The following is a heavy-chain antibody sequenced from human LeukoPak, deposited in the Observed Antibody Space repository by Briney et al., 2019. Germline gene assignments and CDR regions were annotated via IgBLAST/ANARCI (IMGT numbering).Heavy chain of an antibody. V-gene: IGHV4-34*01. Sequence: SETLSLTCAVYGGSFSGYYWSWIRQPPGKGLEWIGEISHSGSTNYNPSLKSRVTISVDTSKNQFSLKLSSVTAADTAVYYCARGYDILTGYYTWGQGTLVTVSS. J-gene: IGHJ4*02. CDR1: GGSFSGYY. D-gene: IGHD3-9*01. CDR2: ISHSGST. CDR3: ARGYDILTGYYT.